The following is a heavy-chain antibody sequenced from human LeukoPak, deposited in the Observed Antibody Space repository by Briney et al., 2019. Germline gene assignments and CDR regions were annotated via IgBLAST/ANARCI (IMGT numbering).Heavy chain of an antibody. CDR1: GYTFITYA. CDR3: ARQSGDNWFDP. J-gene: IGHJ5*02. CDR2: INAANGNT. D-gene: IGHD1-26*01. Sequence: ASVKVSCKASGYTFITYAIHWVRQAPGQRLEWMGWINAANGNTKYSRELQGRVTITRDTSASTAYMELSSLRSEDMAVYYCARQSGDNWFDPWGQGTLVTVSS. V-gene: IGHV1-3*03.